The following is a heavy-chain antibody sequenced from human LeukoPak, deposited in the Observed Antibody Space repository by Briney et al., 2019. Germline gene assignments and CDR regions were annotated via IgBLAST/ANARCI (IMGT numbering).Heavy chain of an antibody. CDR3: ARLGGSSWYSRYFQH. CDR1: GGSISSYY. D-gene: IGHD6-13*01. Sequence: SETLSLTCTVSGGSISSYYWSWIRQPPGKGLEWIGYIYYSGSTNYNPSLKSRVTISVDTSKNQFSLKLSSVTAADTAVYYCARLGGSSWYSRYFQHWGQGTLVTVSS. CDR2: IYYSGST. J-gene: IGHJ1*01. V-gene: IGHV4-59*12.